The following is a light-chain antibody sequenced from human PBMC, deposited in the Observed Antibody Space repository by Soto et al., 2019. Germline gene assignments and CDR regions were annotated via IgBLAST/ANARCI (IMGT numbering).Light chain of an antibody. Sequence: QSVLTQPPSASGTPGQRVTISCSGSSSNIGSNYVYWYQQLPGTAPKLLIYRNNQRPSGVPDRFSGSKSGTSASLAISGLRSEGEADYYCAAWDDSYVVFGGGTKVTVL. J-gene: IGLJ2*01. V-gene: IGLV1-47*01. CDR1: SSNIGSNY. CDR3: AAWDDSYVV. CDR2: RNN.